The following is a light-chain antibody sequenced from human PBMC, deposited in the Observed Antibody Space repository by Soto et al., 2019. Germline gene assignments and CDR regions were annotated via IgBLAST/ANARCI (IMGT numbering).Light chain of an antibody. CDR2: DAS. V-gene: IGKV3-15*01. Sequence: EIVLTQSPATLSVSPGDRVTLSCMSRQYIGSTIAWYQQRSGQAPRLLIFDASIRLPTVPARFSGSVSGTEFTLTISGLQSEDFAVYFCQQYTDRPRTFGLGTKVDIK. J-gene: IGKJ1*01. CDR3: QQYTDRPRT. CDR1: QYIGST.